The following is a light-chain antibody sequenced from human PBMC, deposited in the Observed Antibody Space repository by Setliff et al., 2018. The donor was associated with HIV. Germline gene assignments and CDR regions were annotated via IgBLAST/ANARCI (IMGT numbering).Light chain of an antibody. CDR1: SSNIGAGYD. J-gene: IGLJ3*02. CDR2: EDN. CDR3: VTWDSSLSAGV. V-gene: IGLV1-51*02. Sequence: QSALTQPLSVSGAPGQRVTISCTGSSSNIGAGYDVHWYQQLPGTAPKLLIYEDNNRPSGIPDRFSGSKSGTSATLGITGLQTGDEADYYCVTWDSSLSAGVFGGGTKVTVL.